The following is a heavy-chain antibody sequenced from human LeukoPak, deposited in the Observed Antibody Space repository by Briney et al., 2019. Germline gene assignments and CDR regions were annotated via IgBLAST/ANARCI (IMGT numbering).Heavy chain of an antibody. J-gene: IGHJ5*02. CDR3: ARGQSGSYGNWFDP. CDR1: GGSFSGHY. CDR2: INRSGST. Sequence: SETLSLTCAVYGGSFSGHYWSWIRQPPGKGLEWIGEINRSGSTNYNPSLKSRVTISVDTSKNQFSLKLSSVTAADTAVYYCARGQSGSYGNWFDPWGQGTLVTVSS. D-gene: IGHD1-26*01. V-gene: IGHV4-34*01.